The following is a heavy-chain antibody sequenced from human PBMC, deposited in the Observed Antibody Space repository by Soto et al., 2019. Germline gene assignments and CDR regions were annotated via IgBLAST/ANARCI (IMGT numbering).Heavy chain of an antibody. Sequence: PAESLQISYKGSGYSFTTFWLGWVRQMPGKGLEWMGIIYPGDSDTRYSPSFQGQVTISADKSISTAYLQWSSLKASDTAMYYCSRHGLQLRMSQLYCGMAVCNKWPTGTVS. J-gene: IGHJ6*04. CDR1: GYSFTTFW. CDR2: IYPGDSDT. D-gene: IGHD5-18*01. CDR3: SRHGLQLRMSQLYCGMAV. V-gene: IGHV5-51*01.